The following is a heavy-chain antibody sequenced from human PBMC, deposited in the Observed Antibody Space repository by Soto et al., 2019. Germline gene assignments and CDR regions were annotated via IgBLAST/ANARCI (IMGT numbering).Heavy chain of an antibody. CDR1: GFTLSSYW. J-gene: IGHJ4*02. V-gene: IGHV3-23*01. Sequence: GGSLRLSCAASGFTLSSYWMSWVRQAPGKGLEWVSAISGSGGSTYYADSVKGRFTISRDNSKNTLYLQMNSLRAEDTAVYYCAILSPYFDWLLKGQAPFDYWGQGTLVTVSS. D-gene: IGHD3-9*01. CDR2: ISGSGGST. CDR3: AILSPYFDWLLKGQAPFDY.